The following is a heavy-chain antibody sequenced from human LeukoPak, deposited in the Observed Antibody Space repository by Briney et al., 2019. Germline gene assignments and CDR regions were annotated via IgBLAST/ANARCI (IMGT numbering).Heavy chain of an antibody. CDR1: GFTFYNYA. V-gene: IGHV3-48*01. CDR3: ARGPYKDFWSGYSDY. J-gene: IGHJ4*02. CDR2: ISSSSTTI. D-gene: IGHD3-3*01. Sequence: GGSLRLSCAASGFTFYNYAMNWVRQAPGKGLEWVSYISSSSTTIYYADSVKGRFTISRDNAKNSLYLQMNSLRVADTAVYYCARGPYKDFWSGYSDYWGQGTLVTVSS.